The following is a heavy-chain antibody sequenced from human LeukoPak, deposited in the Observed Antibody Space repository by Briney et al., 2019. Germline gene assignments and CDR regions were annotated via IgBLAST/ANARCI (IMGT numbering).Heavy chain of an antibody. D-gene: IGHD5-18*01. V-gene: IGHV3-48*04. CDR2: ISSSGSTI. CDR3: ARARIQLWFPFDY. CDR1: GFTFSSYG. Sequence: GGSLRLSCAASGFTFSSYGMHWVRQAPGKGLEWVSYISSSGSTIYYADSVKGRFTISRDNAKNSLYLQMNSLRAEDTAVYYCARARIQLWFPFDYWGQGTLVTVSS. J-gene: IGHJ4*02.